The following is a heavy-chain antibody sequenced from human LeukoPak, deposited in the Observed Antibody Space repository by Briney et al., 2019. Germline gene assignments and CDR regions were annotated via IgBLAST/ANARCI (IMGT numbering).Heavy chain of an antibody. CDR3: ARDPLFGGYFDY. Sequence: KPSETLSLTCTVSGGSISSYYWSWIRQPPGKGLEWIGYIYYSGSTNYNPSLKSRVTTSVDTSKNQFSLKLSSVTAADTAVYYCARDPLFGGYFDYWGQGTLVTVSS. CDR2: IYYSGST. J-gene: IGHJ4*02. CDR1: GGSISSYY. V-gene: IGHV4-59*01. D-gene: IGHD3-10*02.